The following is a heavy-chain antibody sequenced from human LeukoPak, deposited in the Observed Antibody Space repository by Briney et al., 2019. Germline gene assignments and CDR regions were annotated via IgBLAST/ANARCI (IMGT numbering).Heavy chain of an antibody. J-gene: IGHJ4*02. CDR2: ISGSGGST. Sequence: QTGGSLRLSCAASGFTFSSYAMSWVRQAPGKGLEWVSAISGSGGSTYYADSVKGRFTISRDNSKNTLYLQMNSLRAEDTAVYYCARDFSGDSCYGFRPCYFDYWGQGTLVTVSS. V-gene: IGHV3-23*01. D-gene: IGHD2-15*01. CDR3: ARDFSGDSCYGFRPCYFDY. CDR1: GFTFSSYA.